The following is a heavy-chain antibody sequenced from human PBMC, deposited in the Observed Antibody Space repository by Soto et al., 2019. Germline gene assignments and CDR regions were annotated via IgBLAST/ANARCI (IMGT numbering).Heavy chain of an antibody. CDR2: MNRDGTER. Sequence: EELLVESGGGLVQPGGSLRLSCAASGFTFSSYWMMWVRQTPGKGLEWVANMNRDGTERYYVDSVAGRFTISRDNARNALYLQMTNLRVDDTAVYYCAREPNSGYDRGRNYWGQGTLVSVSS. CDR1: GFTFSSYW. D-gene: IGHD5-12*01. CDR3: AREPNSGYDRGRNY. V-gene: IGHV3-7*05. J-gene: IGHJ4*02.